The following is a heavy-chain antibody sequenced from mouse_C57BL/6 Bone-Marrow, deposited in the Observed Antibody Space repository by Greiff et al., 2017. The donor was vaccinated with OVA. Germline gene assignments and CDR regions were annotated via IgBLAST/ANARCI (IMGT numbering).Heavy chain of an antibody. J-gene: IGHJ2*01. CDR1: GYNFTSYG. Sequence: VKPQESGAELARPGASVKLSCKASGYNFTSYGISWVKQRTGQGLEWIGEIYPRSGNTYYNEKFKGKATLTADKSSSTAYMELRSLTSEDYEVNTRAREDMVRFAYWGQGTPLTVSA. CDR2: IYPRSGNT. CDR3: AREDMVRFAY. D-gene: IGHD2-2*01. V-gene: IGHV1-81*01.